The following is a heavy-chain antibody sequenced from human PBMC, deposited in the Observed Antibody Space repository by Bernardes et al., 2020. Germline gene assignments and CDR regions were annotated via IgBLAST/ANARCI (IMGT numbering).Heavy chain of an antibody. V-gene: IGHV1-2*04. Sequence: ASMKVSCKASGYTFTGYYMHWVRQAPGQGLEWMGWINPNSGGTNYAQKFQGWVTMTRDTSISTAYMELSRLRSDDTAVYYCARSLKPGIAAAGTYGGPYDYWGQGTLVTVSS. CDR1: GYTFTGYY. CDR3: ARSLKPGIAAAGTYGGPYDY. D-gene: IGHD6-13*01. J-gene: IGHJ4*02. CDR2: INPNSGGT.